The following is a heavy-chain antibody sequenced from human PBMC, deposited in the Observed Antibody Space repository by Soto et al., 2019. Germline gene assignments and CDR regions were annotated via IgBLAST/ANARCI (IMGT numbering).Heavy chain of an antibody. CDR1: GYTFSNYG. Sequence: QVQLVQSGAEVKKPGASVKVSCKASGYTFSNYGIAWVRQAPGQGLEWMGWISAYDGNTIYAQKLQDRVTMTTDTSTTTAYVDFRSLRAYDTAVYYCARDSGHFHWGQGTLVTVSS. D-gene: IGHD6-19*01. J-gene: IGHJ4*02. CDR2: ISAYDGNT. V-gene: IGHV1-18*01. CDR3: ARDSGHFH.